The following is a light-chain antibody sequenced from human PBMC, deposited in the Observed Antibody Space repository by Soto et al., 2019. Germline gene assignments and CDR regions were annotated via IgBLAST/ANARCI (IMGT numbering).Light chain of an antibody. CDR2: GAS. CDR1: QSISTN. J-gene: IGKJ1*01. V-gene: IGKV3-15*01. CDR3: QHYNNWPPWT. Sequence: IVMTQSPVTMSVSPGERATLSCRASQSISTNLAWYQQKPGQAPRLLIYGASTRATGIPARFSGGVSGTEVTLTISSLQSEDFAVYYCQHYNNWPPWTFGQGTKVETK.